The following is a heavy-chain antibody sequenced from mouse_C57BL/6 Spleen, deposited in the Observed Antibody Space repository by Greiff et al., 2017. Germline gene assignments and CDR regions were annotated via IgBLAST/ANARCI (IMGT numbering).Heavy chain of an antibody. CDR1: GYTFTSYT. J-gene: IGHJ2*01. CDR2: INPSSGYT. CDR3: VYGYDLYFDY. D-gene: IGHD2-2*01. Sequence: QVQLQQSGAELARPGASVKMSCKASGYTFTSYTMHWVKQRPGQGLEWIGYINPSSGYTKYNQKFKDKATLTADKSSSTAYMQLSSLTSEDSAVYCCVYGYDLYFDYLGQGTTLTVSS. V-gene: IGHV1-4*01.